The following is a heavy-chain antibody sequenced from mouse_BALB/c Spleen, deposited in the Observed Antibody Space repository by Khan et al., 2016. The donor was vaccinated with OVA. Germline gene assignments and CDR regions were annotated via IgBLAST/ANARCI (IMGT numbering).Heavy chain of an antibody. Sequence: MQLQQSGPELVKPGASVKISCKTSGYTFSDYNMDWVKQSHGKRLEWLGYIYPNDGGSGYNQKFKTKATLAVDMSSSTAYMELRSLTSEDSAVYYGVRSGYGSFAFWGQGTLVTVS. CDR2: IYPNDGGS. J-gene: IGHJ3*01. CDR1: GYTFSDYN. CDR3: VRSGYGSFAF. V-gene: IGHV1S29*02. D-gene: IGHD1-2*01.